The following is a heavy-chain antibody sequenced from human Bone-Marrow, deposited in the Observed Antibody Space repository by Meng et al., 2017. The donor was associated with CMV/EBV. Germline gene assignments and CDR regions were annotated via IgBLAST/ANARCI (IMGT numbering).Heavy chain of an antibody. CDR1: GFTFSSYS. CDR2: ISSSSSYI. CDR3: ARGALLWFGEFYYFDY. J-gene: IGHJ4*02. Sequence: GGSLRLSCAASGFTFSSYSMNWVRQAPGKGLEWVSSISSSSSYIYYADSVKGRFTISRDNAKNSLYLQMNSLRAEDTAVYYCARGALLWFGEFYYFDYWGQGTLVAVSS. D-gene: IGHD3-10*01. V-gene: IGHV3-21*01.